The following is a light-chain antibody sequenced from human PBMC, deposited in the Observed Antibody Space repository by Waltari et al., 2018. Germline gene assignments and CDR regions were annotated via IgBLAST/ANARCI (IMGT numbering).Light chain of an antibody. V-gene: IGLV2-14*01. CDR2: DVS. Sequence: QSAMTQPASVSGSHGQSITISCTGTSSDVGGHNHVSWYQQDPGKVPKLIIYDVSERPSGVSDRFSGSKSGNTASLTISGVQAEDETDYYCSSYTNRNTLIFGGGTKLTVL. J-gene: IGLJ2*01. CDR1: SSDVGGHNH. CDR3: SSYTNRNTLI.